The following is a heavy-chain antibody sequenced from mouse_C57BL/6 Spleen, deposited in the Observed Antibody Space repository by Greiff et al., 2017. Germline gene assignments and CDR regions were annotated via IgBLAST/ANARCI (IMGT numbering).Heavy chain of an antibody. V-gene: IGHV1-55*01. Sequence: VQLQQPGAELVKPGASVKMSCKASGYTFTSYCITWVKQRPGQSLEWIGNLYPGNGSTNYNEKFKGKATLTVETSSSTAYLELSSLTSDDSAVYYCARVDVRVWYFDFWGTGTTGTVSS. CDR1: GYTFTSYC. CDR3: ARVDVRVWYFDF. CDR2: LYPGNGST. J-gene: IGHJ1*03. D-gene: IGHD3-3*01.